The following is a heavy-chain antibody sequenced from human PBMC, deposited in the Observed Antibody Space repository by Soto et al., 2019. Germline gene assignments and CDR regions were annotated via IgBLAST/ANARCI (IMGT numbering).Heavy chain of an antibody. Sequence: HPGGSLRLSCAASGFTFSSYGMHWVRQAPGKGLEWVAVISYDGSNKYYADSVKGRFTISRDNSKNTLYLQMNSLRAEDTVVYYCAKDGPYDTTLGAFDIWGQGTMVTVSS. J-gene: IGHJ3*02. CDR1: GFTFSSYG. CDR3: AKDGPYDTTLGAFDI. D-gene: IGHD3-22*01. CDR2: ISYDGSNK. V-gene: IGHV3-30*18.